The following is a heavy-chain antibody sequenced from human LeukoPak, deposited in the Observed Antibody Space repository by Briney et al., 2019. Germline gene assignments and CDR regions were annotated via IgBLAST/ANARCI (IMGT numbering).Heavy chain of an antibody. V-gene: IGHV3-48*01. CDR2: ISSRSSTI. J-gene: IGHJ4*02. D-gene: IGHD5-18*01. CDR1: GFTFSSYS. CDR3: ARGTAMADY. Sequence: GGSLRLSCAASGFTFSSYSMNWVRQAPGKGLEWVSYISSRSSTIYYADSVKGRFTISRDNAKNSLYLQMNSLRAEDTAVYYCARGTAMADYWGQGTLVTVSS.